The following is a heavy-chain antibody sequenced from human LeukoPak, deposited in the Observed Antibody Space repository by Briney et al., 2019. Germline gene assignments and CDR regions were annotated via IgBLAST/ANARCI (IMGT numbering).Heavy chain of an antibody. CDR2: ISGSGGST. Sequence: GGSLRLFCAASGFTFSSYSMNWVRQAPGRGLEWVSAISGSGGSTYYADSVKGRFTISRDNSKYTLYLQMNSLRAEDTAVYYCAKDPEYFPRYYFDYWGQGTLVTVSS. V-gene: IGHV3-23*01. CDR3: AKDPEYFPRYYFDY. CDR1: GFTFSSYS. D-gene: IGHD6-6*01. J-gene: IGHJ4*02.